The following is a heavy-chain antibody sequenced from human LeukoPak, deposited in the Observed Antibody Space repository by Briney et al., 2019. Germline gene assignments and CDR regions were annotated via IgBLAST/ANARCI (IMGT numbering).Heavy chain of an antibody. CDR3: ARVADAGDPH. CDR1: GYRFMDYA. Sequence: AASVKVSCKTSGYRFMDYAISWLRQAPGQQGLEWVGWISGNNANPQSAQTFQDRVSMTTDAATSTAYLALRSLTSADTAGYYCARVADAGDPHWGQGPVVSVS. J-gene: IGHJ4*02. D-gene: IGHD2-21*02. V-gene: IGHV1-18*01. CDR2: ISGNNANP.